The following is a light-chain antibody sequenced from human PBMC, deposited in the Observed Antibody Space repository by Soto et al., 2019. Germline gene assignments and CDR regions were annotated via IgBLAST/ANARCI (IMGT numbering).Light chain of an antibody. CDR3: KQRGTSPWT. Sequence: EVVMTQSPATLSVSTGERATLSCRASQSVSSNLAWYQQKPGQAPRLLIYEAASRATGIPGRFSGSGSGTDFTLTISRLEPEDSAVYYCKQRGTSPWTFGQGTKV. J-gene: IGKJ1*01. CDR1: QSVSSN. CDR2: EAA. V-gene: IGKV3-20*01.